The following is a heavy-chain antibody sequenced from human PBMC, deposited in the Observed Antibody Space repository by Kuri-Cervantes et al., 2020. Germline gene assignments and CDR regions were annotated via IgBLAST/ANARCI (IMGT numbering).Heavy chain of an antibody. V-gene: IGHV4-59*01. CDR1: GGSISSYY. J-gene: IGHJ5*02. D-gene: IGHD3-22*01. CDR2: IYYSGST. CDR3: AREGYYDSSGYSWFDP. Sequence: SETLSLTCAVYGGSISSYYWSWIRQPPGKGLEWIGYIYYSGSTNYNPSPKNRVTISVDTSKNQFSLKLSSVTAADTAAYYYAREGYYDSSGYSWFDPRGQGTLVTVSS.